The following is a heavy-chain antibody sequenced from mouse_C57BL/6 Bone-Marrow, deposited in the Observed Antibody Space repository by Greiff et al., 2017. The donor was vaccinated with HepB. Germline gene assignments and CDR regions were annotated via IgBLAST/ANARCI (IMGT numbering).Heavy chain of an antibody. J-gene: IGHJ3*01. V-gene: IGHV1-62-2*01. Sequence: QVQLKESGAELVKPGASVKLSCKASGYTFTEYTIHWVKQRSGQGLEWIGWFYPGSGSIKYNEKFKDKATLTADKSSSTVYMELSRLTSEDSAVYFCARHGAYYSNYLAWFAYWGQGTLVTVSA. CDR2: FYPGSGSI. CDR3: ARHGAYYSNYLAWFAY. CDR1: GYTFTEYT. D-gene: IGHD2-5*01.